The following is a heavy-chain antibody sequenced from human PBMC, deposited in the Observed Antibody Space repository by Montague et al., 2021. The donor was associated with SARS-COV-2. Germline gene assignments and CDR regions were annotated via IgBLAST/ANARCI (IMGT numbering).Heavy chain of an antibody. CDR3: ARLLRSCTNGVCRTYYYYALDV. CDR2: IYYSGST. J-gene: IGHJ6*02. D-gene: IGHD2-8*01. V-gene: IGHV4-59*01. Sequence: SETLSLTCTVSGGSISGYYWCWIRQPPGQGLEWIWYIYYSGSTKYNPLLEIRVTVSVDRSTNQVSMKLSSVTATDTAVYYCARLLRSCTNGVCRTYYYYALDVWGQGTTVTVSS. CDR1: GGSISGYY.